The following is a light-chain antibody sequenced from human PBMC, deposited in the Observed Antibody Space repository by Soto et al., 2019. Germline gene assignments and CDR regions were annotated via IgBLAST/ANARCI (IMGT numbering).Light chain of an antibody. J-gene: IGLJ3*02. Sequence: QLVLTQSPSASASLGASVKLTCTLSSGHSSYAIAWHQQQPEKGPRYLMKLNSDGSHSKGDGIPDRFSGSSSGAERYLTISSPQPEKAADISVQPGALALGVFGGGTKVTVL. CDR2: LNSDGSH. CDR3: QPGALALGV. V-gene: IGLV4-69*01. CDR1: SGHSSYA.